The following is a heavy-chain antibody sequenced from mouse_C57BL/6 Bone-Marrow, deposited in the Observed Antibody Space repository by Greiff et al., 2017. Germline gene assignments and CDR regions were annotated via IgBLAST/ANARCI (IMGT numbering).Heavy chain of an antibody. J-gene: IGHJ2*01. CDR3: ASHYYGSIFDN. CDR2: INPYNGGT. D-gene: IGHD1-1*01. CDR1: GYTFTDYY. Sequence: VQLQQSGPVLVKPGASVKMSCKASGYTFTDYYMNWVKQSHGKSLEWIGVINPYNGGTSYNQKFKGKATLTVDKSSSTSYMELNSLTSEDSAVYYCASHYYGSIFDNWGQDTTLTVSS. V-gene: IGHV1-19*01.